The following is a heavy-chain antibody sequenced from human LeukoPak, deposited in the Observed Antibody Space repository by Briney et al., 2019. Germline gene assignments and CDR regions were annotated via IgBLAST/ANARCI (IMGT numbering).Heavy chain of an antibody. D-gene: IGHD2-15*01. Sequence: GGSLRLSCAASGFTFSSYSMNWVRLAPGKGLEWVSSISSSSSYIYYADSVKGRLTISRDNAKNSLYLQMNSLRAEDTAVYYCAKERVVAATLDYWGQGTLVTVSS. V-gene: IGHV3-21*01. CDR1: GFTFSSYS. CDR2: ISSSSSYI. CDR3: AKERVVAATLDY. J-gene: IGHJ4*02.